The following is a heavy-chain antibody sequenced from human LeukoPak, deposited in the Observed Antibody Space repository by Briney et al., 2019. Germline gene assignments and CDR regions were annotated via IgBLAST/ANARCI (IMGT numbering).Heavy chain of an antibody. CDR1: GFTFSSYA. D-gene: IGHD3-10*01. J-gene: IGHJ1*01. CDR2: ISGSGGST. V-gene: IGHV3-23*01. Sequence: GGSLRLSCAASGFTFSSYAMSWVRQAPGKGLEWVSAISGSGGSTYYADSVKGRFTISRDNSKNTLYLQMNSLRAEDTAVYYCAKVRDYYGSGSYPAGYFQHWGRGTLVTVSS. CDR3: AKVRDYYGSGSYPAGYFQH.